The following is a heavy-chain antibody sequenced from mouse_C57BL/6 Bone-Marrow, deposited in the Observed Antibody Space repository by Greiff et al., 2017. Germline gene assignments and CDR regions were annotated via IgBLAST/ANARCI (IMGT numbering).Heavy chain of an antibody. CDR3: ARRGQLRIPFAY. CDR1: GFTFSSYG. Sequence: EVKVVESGGDLVKPGGSLKLSCAASGFTFSSYGMSWVRQTPDKRLEWVATISSGGSYTYYPDSVEGRFTISRDNAKNTLYLQMSSLKSEDTAMYYCARRGQLRIPFAYWGQGTLVTVSA. CDR2: ISSGGSYT. D-gene: IGHD3-2*02. J-gene: IGHJ3*01. V-gene: IGHV5-6*02.